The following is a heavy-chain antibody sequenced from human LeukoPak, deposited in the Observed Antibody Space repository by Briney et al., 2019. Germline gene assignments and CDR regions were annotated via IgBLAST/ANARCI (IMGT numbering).Heavy chain of an antibody. CDR2: ISSSSSYI. J-gene: IGHJ5*02. D-gene: IGHD6-13*01. CDR1: GFTFSSYS. Sequence: GGSLRLSCAASGFTFSSYSMNWVRQAPGKGLEWVSSISSSSSYIYYADSVKGRFTIPRDNAKNSLYLQMNSLRAEDTAVYYCARDTSIAAAGNWFDPWGQGTLVTVSS. V-gene: IGHV3-21*01. CDR3: ARDTSIAAAGNWFDP.